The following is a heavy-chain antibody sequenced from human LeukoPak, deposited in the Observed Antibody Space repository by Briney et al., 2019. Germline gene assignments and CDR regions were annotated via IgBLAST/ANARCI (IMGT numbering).Heavy chain of an antibody. CDR1: GGSFSGYY. J-gene: IGHJ6*02. CDR3: ARCRSESPRYYYGMDV. V-gene: IGHV4-34*01. Sequence: SETLSLTCAVYGGSFSGYYWSWIRQPPGKGLEWLGEINNSGSTSYNPSLKSRVTMSVDTSKNQFSLKLSSVTAADTAVYYCARCRSESPRYYYGMDVWGQGTTVTVSS. CDR2: INNSGST.